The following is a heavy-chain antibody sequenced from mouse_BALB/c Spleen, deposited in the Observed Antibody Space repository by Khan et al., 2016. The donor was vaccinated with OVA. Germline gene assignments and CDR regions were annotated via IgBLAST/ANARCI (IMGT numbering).Heavy chain of an antibody. Sequence: VKLLESGAELAKPGASVKMSCTASGYTFTSYWMHWIKQRPRQGLEWIGYINPTSGYTDYNQKFKDKATLTADKSSSTAYMQLSSLTSDDSAVYYCARDRIDYWGQGTALTVSS. CDR2: INPTSGYT. V-gene: IGHV1-7*01. CDR1: GYTFTSYW. CDR3: ARDRIDY. J-gene: IGHJ2*01.